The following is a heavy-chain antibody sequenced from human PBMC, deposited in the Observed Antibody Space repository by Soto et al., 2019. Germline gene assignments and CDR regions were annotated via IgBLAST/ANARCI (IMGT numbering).Heavy chain of an antibody. CDR2: ISGSGGST. V-gene: IGHV3-23*01. J-gene: IGHJ4*02. CDR3: ANIVVVVAATTDY. D-gene: IGHD2-15*01. Sequence: RSLRLSCAASGFTFSSYAMSWVRQAPGKGLEWVSAISGSGGSTYYADSVKGRFTISRDNSKNTLYLQMNSLRAEDTAVYYCANIVVVVAATTDYWGQGTLVTVSS. CDR1: GFTFSSYA.